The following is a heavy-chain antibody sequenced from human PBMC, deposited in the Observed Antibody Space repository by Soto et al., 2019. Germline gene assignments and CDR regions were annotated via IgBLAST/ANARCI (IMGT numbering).Heavy chain of an antibody. Sequence: SETLSLTCTVSGGSISSGDYYWSWIRQPPGKGLEWIGYIYYSGSTYYNPSLKSRVTISVDTSKNQFSLKLSSVTAADTAVYYCARSQIVGATIFDYWGQGTLVTVSS. V-gene: IGHV4-30-4*01. CDR1: GGSISSGDYY. CDR2: IYYSGST. D-gene: IGHD1-26*01. CDR3: ARSQIVGATIFDY. J-gene: IGHJ4*02.